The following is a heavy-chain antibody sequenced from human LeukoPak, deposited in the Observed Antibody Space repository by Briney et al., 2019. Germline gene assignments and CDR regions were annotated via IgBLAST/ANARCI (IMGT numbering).Heavy chain of an antibody. CDR2: IYYSGST. J-gene: IGHJ3*02. CDR3: ARGPPYYDFWSGYYMAALDI. V-gene: IGHV4-59*01. CDR1: GGSISSYY. D-gene: IGHD3-3*01. Sequence: PSETLSLTCTVSGGSISSYYWSWIRQPPGKGLEWIGYIYYSGSTNYNPSLKSRVTISVDTSKNQFSLKLSSVTAADTAVYYCARGPPYYDFWSGYYMAALDIWGQGTMVTVSS.